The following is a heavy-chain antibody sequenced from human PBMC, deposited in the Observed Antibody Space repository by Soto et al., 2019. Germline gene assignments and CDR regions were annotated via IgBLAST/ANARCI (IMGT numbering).Heavy chain of an antibody. D-gene: IGHD2-2*01. CDR1: GGSISSYY. CDR3: ARPVPAAMVDYWFDP. CDR2: IYYSGST. V-gene: IGHV4-59*01. J-gene: IGHJ5*02. Sequence: SETLSLTCTVSGGSISSYYWSWIRQPPGKGLEWIGYIYYSGSTNYNPSLKSRVTISVDTSKNQFSLKLSSVTAADTAVYYCARPVPAAMVDYWFDPWGQGTPVTVPS.